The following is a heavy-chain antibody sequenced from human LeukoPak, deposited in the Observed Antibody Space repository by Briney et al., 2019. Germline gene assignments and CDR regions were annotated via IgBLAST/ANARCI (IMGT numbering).Heavy chain of an antibody. V-gene: IGHV3-53*01. CDR3: ARVGGGSYNY. J-gene: IGHJ4*02. CDR1: GFTVSSNY. D-gene: IGHD1-26*01. Sequence: GGSLRLSCAAPGFTVSSNYMSWVRQAPGKGLEWVSVIYSGGNTYYADSVKGRFTISRDNSKNTLYLQMNSLRAEDTAVYYCARVGGGSYNYWGQGTLVTVSS. CDR2: IYSGGNT.